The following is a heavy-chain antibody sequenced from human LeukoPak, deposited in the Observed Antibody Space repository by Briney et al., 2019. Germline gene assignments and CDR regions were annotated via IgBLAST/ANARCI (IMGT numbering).Heavy chain of an antibody. V-gene: IGHV4-38-2*02. J-gene: IGHJ4*02. D-gene: IGHD6-6*01. CDR3: ARGVKAYSSSSAGVDY. Sequence: SETLSLTCTVSSYSISSGYYWGWIRQPPGKGLEWLGDIYHSGSTYYNPSLKSRVTILVDTSKNQFSLKLSSVTAADTAVYYCARGVKAYSSSSAGVDYWGQGTLVTVSS. CDR1: SYSISSGYY. CDR2: IYHSGST.